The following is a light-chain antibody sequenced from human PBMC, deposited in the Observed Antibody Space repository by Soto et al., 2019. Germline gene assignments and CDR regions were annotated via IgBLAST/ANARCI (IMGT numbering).Light chain of an antibody. V-gene: IGKV1-39*01. CDR1: QGISSY. Sequence: IQLTQSPSSLSASLGDRVTITCLASQGISSYLAWYQQKPGKAPNLLIYAASSLQSGVPSRFSGSGSGTDFTLTISNLQPEDFATYYCQQSFSTPLTFGGGTKVDIK. CDR2: AAS. CDR3: QQSFSTPLT. J-gene: IGKJ4*01.